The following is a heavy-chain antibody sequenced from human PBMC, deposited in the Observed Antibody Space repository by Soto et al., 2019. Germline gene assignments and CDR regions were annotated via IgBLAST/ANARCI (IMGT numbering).Heavy chain of an antibody. J-gene: IGHJ4*02. CDR2: TYYRSKWYN. CDR1: GDSVSSNSAA. Sequence: QSQTLSLTCAISGDSVSSNSAAWNWIRQSPSRGLEWLGRTYYRSKWYNDYAVSVKSRITINPDTSKNQFSLQLNSVTPEDTAVYYCATSVGATTQFDYWGQGTLVTVSS. CDR3: ATSVGATTQFDY. V-gene: IGHV6-1*01. D-gene: IGHD1-26*01.